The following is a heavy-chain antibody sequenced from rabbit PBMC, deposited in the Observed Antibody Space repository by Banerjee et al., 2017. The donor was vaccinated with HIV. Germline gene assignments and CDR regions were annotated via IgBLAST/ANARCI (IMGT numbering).Heavy chain of an antibody. CDR3: ARGYGGYGWTTRLAL. J-gene: IGHJ3*01. CDR2: IDTSYGNT. D-gene: IGHD6-1*01. CDR1: GFDLSSYYD. Sequence: QEQLEESGGGLVKPGASLTLTCTASGFDLSSYYDMCWVRQAPGKGLEWIACIDTSYGNTAYASWAKGRFTISKTSSTSVTLQMTSLTAADTATYFCARGYGGYGWTTRLALWGPGTLVTVS. V-gene: IGHV1S45*01.